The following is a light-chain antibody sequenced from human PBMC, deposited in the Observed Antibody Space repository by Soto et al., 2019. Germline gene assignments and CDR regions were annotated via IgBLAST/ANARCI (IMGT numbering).Light chain of an antibody. J-gene: IGKJ1*01. CDR3: QQVTTFPRT. CDR2: GAF. V-gene: IGKV1-12*01. Sequence: DIQMTQYPSSVSAAVGDRVTITCRASQGISTWVAWYQHKPGTAPKLLIFGAFSLQRGVPSRFAGSGSGTDFTLTIKSLQPEDVATYYCQQVTTFPRTFGQGTKVDIK. CDR1: QGISTW.